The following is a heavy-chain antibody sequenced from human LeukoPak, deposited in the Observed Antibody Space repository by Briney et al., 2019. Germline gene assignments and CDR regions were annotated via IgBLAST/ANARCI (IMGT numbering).Heavy chain of an antibody. V-gene: IGHV3-21*01. J-gene: IGHJ4*02. CDR3: ARVEAPTGTTVPPFDY. Sequence: PGGSLRLSCAASGFTFSSYSMNWVRRAPGKGLEWVSSISSSSSYIYYADSVKGRFTISRDNAKNSLYLQMNSLRAEDTAVYYCARVEAPTGTTVPPFDYWGQGTLVTVSS. D-gene: IGHD1-7*01. CDR1: GFTFSSYS. CDR2: ISSSSSYI.